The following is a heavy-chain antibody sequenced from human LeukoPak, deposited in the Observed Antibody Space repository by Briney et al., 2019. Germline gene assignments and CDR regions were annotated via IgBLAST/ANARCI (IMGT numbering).Heavy chain of an antibody. V-gene: IGHV1-69-2*01. CDR2: VDPEDGET. J-gene: IGHJ4*02. CDR1: GYTLTDYY. D-gene: IGHD3-9*01. Sequence: ASVKVSCKVSGYTLTDYYMHWVQQAPGKGLEWMGLVDPEDGETIYAEEFQGRVTITADTSTDTAYMELSSLRSEDTAVYYCATHGIYDILTFDYWGQGTLVTVSS. CDR3: ATHGIYDILTFDY.